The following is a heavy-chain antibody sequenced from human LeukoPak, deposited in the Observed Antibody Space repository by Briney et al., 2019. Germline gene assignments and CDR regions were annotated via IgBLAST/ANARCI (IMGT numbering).Heavy chain of an antibody. D-gene: IGHD3-3*01. Sequence: GASVKVSCKASGYTFTGYYMHWVRQAPGQGLEWMGWINPNSGGTNYAQKFQGWVTMTRDTSISTAYMELSRLRSEDTAVYYCARVKSPSKLEWNPHSRYNWFDPWGQGTLVTVSS. CDR2: INPNSGGT. V-gene: IGHV1-2*04. CDR3: ARVKSPSKLEWNPHSRYNWFDP. J-gene: IGHJ5*02. CDR1: GYTFTGYY.